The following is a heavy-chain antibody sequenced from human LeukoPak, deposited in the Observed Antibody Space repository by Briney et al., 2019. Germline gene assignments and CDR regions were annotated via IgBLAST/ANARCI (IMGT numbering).Heavy chain of an antibody. V-gene: IGHV4-61*09. CDR3: AREFQH. CDR1: GGSLSSGSYY. CDR2: IYTSGST. Sequence: SETLSLTCTVSGGSLSSGSYYWTWIRQPAGKGLEWIGHIYTSGSTNYNPSLKSRVTISVDTSKDQFSLNLNSVTAADTAVYYCAREFQHWGQGTLVTVSS. J-gene: IGHJ1*01.